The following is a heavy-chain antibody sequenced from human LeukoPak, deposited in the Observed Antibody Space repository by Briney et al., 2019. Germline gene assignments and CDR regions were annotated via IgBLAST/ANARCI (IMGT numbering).Heavy chain of an antibody. V-gene: IGHV3-21*01. J-gene: IGHJ4*02. D-gene: IGHD3-3*01. CDR2: ISSSSSYI. CDR3: ARDGVVITHPFDY. CDR1: GFTFRSYS. Sequence: GGSLRLSCAASGFTFRSYSVNWVRQAPGKGLEWVSSISSSSSYIYYADSVKGRFTISRDNAKNSLYLQMNSLRAEDTAVYYCARDGVVITHPFDYWGQGTLVTVSS.